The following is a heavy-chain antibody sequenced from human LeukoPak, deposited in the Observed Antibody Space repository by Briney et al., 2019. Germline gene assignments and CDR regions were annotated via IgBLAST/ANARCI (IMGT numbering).Heavy chain of an antibody. D-gene: IGHD3-10*01. J-gene: IGHJ5*02. V-gene: IGHV4-34*01. CDR2: INHSRST. Sequence: SETLSLTCAVYGGSFSGYYWSWIRQPPGKGLEWIGEINHSRSTNYNPSLKSRVTISIDTSKNQFSLKLSSVTAADTGVYYCARRLYGSESEPWGQGILVTVSS. CDR1: GGSFSGYY. CDR3: ARRLYGSESEP.